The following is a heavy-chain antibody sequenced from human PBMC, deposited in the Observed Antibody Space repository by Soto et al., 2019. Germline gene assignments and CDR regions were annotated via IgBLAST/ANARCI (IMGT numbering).Heavy chain of an antibody. Sequence: GGSLRLSCAASGFTFTRYSMNWVRQAPGKGLEWVSSISSTTNYIYYGDSMKGRFTISRDNAKNSLYLEMNSLRAEDTAVYYCARESEDLTSNFDYWGRGTLVTVSS. CDR2: ISSTTNYI. CDR3: ARESEDLTSNFDY. J-gene: IGHJ4*02. V-gene: IGHV3-21*06. CDR1: GFTFTRYS.